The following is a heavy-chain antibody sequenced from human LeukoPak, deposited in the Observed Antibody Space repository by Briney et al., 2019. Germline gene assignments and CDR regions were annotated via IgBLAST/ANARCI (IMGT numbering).Heavy chain of an antibody. CDR3: ARDSGSYHDY. J-gene: IGHJ4*02. D-gene: IGHD1-26*01. V-gene: IGHV4-39*07. Sequence: SETLSLTCTVSGGSISSYYWGWIRQPPGKGLEWIGSIYYSGSTYYNPSLKSRVTISVDTSKNQFSLKLSSVTAADTAVYYCARDSGSYHDYWGQGTLVTVSS. CDR2: IYYSGST. CDR1: GGSISSYY.